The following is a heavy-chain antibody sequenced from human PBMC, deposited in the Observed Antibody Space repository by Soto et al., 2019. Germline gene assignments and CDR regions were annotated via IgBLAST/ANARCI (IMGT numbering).Heavy chain of an antibody. CDR1: GFPFSSYW. Sequence: GGSLRLSCAASGFPFSSYWMYWARQAPGKGLVWVSRINGDGSSTNYADSVKGRFTISRDNAKNTLYLQMNSLRAEDTAVYYCASGCSGITCFNWGQGTLVTVSS. J-gene: IGHJ4*02. CDR3: ASGCSGITCFN. V-gene: IGHV3-74*01. CDR2: INGDGSST. D-gene: IGHD2-15*01.